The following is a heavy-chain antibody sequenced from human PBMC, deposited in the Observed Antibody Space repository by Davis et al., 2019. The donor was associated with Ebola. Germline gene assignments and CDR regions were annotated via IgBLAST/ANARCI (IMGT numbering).Heavy chain of an antibody. CDR2: INTNTGNP. D-gene: IGHD5-18*01. V-gene: IGHV7-4-1*02. J-gene: IGHJ4*02. Sequence: ASVKVSCKASGGTFSSYAVSWVRQAPGQGLEWMGWINTNTGNPTYAQGFTGRFVFSLDTSVSTAYLQISSLKAEDTAVYYCAREDTPMVTGADYWGQGTLVTVSS. CDR3: AREDTPMVTGADY. CDR1: GGTFSSYA.